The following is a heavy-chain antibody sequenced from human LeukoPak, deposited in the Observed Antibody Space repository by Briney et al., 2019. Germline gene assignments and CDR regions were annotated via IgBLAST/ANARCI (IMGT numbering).Heavy chain of an antibody. Sequence: ASVKVSCKASGYTFTTYYIHWVRQAPGQGLESMGIINPSAGSTNYAQKFQGRVTMTRDTSTSTLYMELSSLRSEDTAVYYCERDRGGWYFDYWGQGTLVTVSS. CDR1: GYTFTTYY. CDR2: INPSAGST. J-gene: IGHJ4*02. D-gene: IGHD6-19*01. V-gene: IGHV1-46*01. CDR3: ERDRGGWYFDY.